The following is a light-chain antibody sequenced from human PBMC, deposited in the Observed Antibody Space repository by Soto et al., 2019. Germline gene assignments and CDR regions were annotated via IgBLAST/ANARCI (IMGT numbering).Light chain of an antibody. CDR1: QSVSSY. V-gene: IGKV3-11*01. CDR3: QQRSNWGRT. CDR2: DAS. J-gene: IGKJ1*01. Sequence: EIVLTQSPATLSLSPGERATLSCRASQSVSSYLAWYQQKPGQAPRLLIYDASNRATGIPARFSGSGSGTDFTLTISSLEPEDLAVYYCQQRSNWGRTFGHGTKVEIK.